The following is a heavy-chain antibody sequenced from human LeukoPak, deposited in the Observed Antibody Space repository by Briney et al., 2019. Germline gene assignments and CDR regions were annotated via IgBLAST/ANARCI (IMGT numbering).Heavy chain of an antibody. CDR1: GGSISSGSYY. D-gene: IGHD3-10*01. CDR3: AREYYYGSGALDV. J-gene: IGHJ6*04. CDR2: IYTSGST. V-gene: IGHV4-61*02. Sequence: SETLSLTCTVSGGSISSGSYYWSWIRQPAGKGLEWIGRIYTSGSTNYNPSLKSRVTISVDTSKNQFSLKLSSVTAADTAVYYCAREYYYGSGALDVWGKGTTVTISS.